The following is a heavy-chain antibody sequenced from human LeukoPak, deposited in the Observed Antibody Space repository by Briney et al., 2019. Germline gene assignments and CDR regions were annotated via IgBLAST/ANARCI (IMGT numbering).Heavy chain of an antibody. CDR3: ASSGYYYYKGGFDY. CDR1: GYSISSGYY. D-gene: IGHD3-22*01. J-gene: IGHJ4*02. CDR2: IYRSGST. V-gene: IGHV4-38-2*02. Sequence: SETLSLTCTVSGYSISSGYYWGWIRQPPGKGLEWIGSIYRSGSTYYNPSLKSRVTISVDTSKNQFSLKLSSVTDADTAVYYCASSGYYYYKGGFDYWGQGTLVTVSS.